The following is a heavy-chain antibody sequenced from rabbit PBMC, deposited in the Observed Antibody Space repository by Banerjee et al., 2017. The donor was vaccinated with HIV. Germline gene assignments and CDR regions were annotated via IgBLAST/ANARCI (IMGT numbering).Heavy chain of an antibody. V-gene: IGHV1S40*01. Sequence: QSLEESGGDLVKPGASLTLTCTASGFSFSSNYYMCWVRQAPGKGLEWIACSDVGSSGSTYYASWAKGRFTVSLDNAQNTMFLQMTSLTAADTATYFCGRILGAGYAGFGHYFNLWGPGTLVTV. J-gene: IGHJ4*01. CDR2: SDVGSSGST. D-gene: IGHD4-2*01. CDR1: GFSFSSNYY. CDR3: GRILGAGYAGFGHYFNL.